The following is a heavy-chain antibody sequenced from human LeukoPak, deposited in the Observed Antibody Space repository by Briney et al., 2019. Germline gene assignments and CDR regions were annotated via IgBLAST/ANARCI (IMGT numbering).Heavy chain of an antibody. J-gene: IGHJ4*02. V-gene: IGHV4-31*03. CDR3: ARDASDSSGYSGY. Sequence: SQTLSLTCTVSGGSISSGGYYWSWIRQHPGKGLEWIGYIYYSGSTYYNPSLRSRVTISVDTSKNQFSLKLSSVTAADTAVYYCARDASDSSGYSGYWGQGTLVTVSS. CDR1: GGSISSGGYY. CDR2: IYYSGST. D-gene: IGHD3-22*01.